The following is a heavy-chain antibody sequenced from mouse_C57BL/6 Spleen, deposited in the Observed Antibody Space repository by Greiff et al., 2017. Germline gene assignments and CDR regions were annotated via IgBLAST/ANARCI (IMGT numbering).Heavy chain of an antibody. D-gene: IGHD1-1*01. CDR1: GYTFTSYW. V-gene: IGHV1-69*01. Sequence: VQLQQPGAELVMPGASVKLSCKASGYTFTSYWMHWVKQRPGQGLEWIGEIDPSDSYTNYNQKFKGKSTLTVDKSSSTAYMQLSSLTSEDSAVYYCARLSYYYGGGDFDYWGQGTTLTVSS. CDR3: ARLSYYYGGGDFDY. J-gene: IGHJ2*01. CDR2: IDPSDSYT.